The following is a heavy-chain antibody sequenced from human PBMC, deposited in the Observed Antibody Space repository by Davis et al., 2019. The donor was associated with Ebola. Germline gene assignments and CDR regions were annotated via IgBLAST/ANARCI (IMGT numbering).Heavy chain of an antibody. J-gene: IGHJ5*02. CDR2: IIPIFGTA. D-gene: IGHD2-2*01. V-gene: IGHV1-69*13. Sequence: AASVKVSCKASGGTFSSYAISWVRQAPGQGLEWMGGIIPIFGTANYAQKFQGRVTITADESTSTAYMELSSLRSEDTAVYYCARGKDIVVVPAADNWFDPWGQGTLVTVSS. CDR1: GGTFSSYA. CDR3: ARGKDIVVVPAADNWFDP.